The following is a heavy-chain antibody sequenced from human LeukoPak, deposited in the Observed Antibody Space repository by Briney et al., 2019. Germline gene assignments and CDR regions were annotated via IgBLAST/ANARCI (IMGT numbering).Heavy chain of an antibody. V-gene: IGHV1-18*01. J-gene: IGHJ3*02. CDR3: ASVGHYDSSGYYYENAFDI. CDR1: GYTFTSYG. D-gene: IGHD3-22*01. CDR2: ISAYNGNT. Sequence: GASVKVSCKASGYTFTSYGISWVRQAPGQGLEWMGWISAYNGNTNYAQKLQGRVTMTTDTSTSTAYMEPRSPRSDDTAVYYCASVGHYDSSGYYYENAFDIWGQGTMVTVSS.